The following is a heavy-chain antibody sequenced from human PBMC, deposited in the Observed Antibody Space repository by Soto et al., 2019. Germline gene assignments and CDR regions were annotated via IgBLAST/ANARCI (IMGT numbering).Heavy chain of an antibody. D-gene: IGHD2-15*01. J-gene: IGHJ5*02. V-gene: IGHV1-69*02. CDR1: GATSSTYS. Sequence: QVQLVQSGAEVKKTGSSVKVSCKASGATSSTYSINWVRQAPGQGLEWVGRIIPILALTNYAQRFQGRVTITADKSTSKVYMEFSSLRSEDTAVYYCARGYCSGGSCYSPRYNWFDPWGQGTLVTVSS. CDR3: ARGYCSGGSCYSPRYNWFDP. CDR2: IIPILALT.